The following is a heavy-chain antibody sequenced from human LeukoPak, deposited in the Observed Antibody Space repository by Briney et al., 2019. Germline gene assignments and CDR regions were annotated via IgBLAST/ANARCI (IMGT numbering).Heavy chain of an antibody. J-gene: IGHJ4*02. V-gene: IGHV1-69*04. CDR2: IIPILGIA. D-gene: IGHD4-17*01. CDR3: ARGSLKTVTTADY. Sequence: SVKVSCKASGGTFSSYAISWVRQAPGQGLEWMGRIIPILGIANYAQKFQGRVTITADKSTSTAYMELSSLRSEDTAVYYCARGSLKTVTTADYWGQGTLVTVSS. CDR1: GGTFSSYA.